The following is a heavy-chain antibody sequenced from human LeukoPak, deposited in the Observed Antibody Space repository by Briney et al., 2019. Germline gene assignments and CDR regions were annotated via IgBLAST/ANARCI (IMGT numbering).Heavy chain of an antibody. CDR2: IYSGGST. V-gene: IGHV3-53*05. CDR3: AKPLYFGESLNWFDP. D-gene: IGHD3-10*01. J-gene: IGHJ5*02. CDR1: GFTVSSNY. Sequence: GGSLRLSCAASGFTVSSNYMSWVRQAPGKGLEWVSVIYSGGSTYYADSVKGRFTISRDNSKNTLYLQMNSLRVEDSAVYYCAKPLYFGESLNWFDPWGQGTLVTVSS.